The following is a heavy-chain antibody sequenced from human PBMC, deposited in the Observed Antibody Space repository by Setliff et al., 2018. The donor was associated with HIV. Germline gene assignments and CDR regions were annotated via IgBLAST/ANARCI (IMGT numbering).Heavy chain of an antibody. Sequence: SETLSLTCSVSGDSVSSRKYYWGWIRQSPGKGLEWIGSVYFNGITHDNPSLKSRVTTSVDTSKNQFFLHLSSVTAADTAIYYCARHGSSSLWVTAIPGAFDFWGQGTMVTVSS. D-gene: IGHD2-21*02. J-gene: IGHJ3*01. CDR1: GDSVSSRKYY. V-gene: IGHV4-39*01. CDR2: VYFNGIT. CDR3: ARHGSSSLWVTAIPGAFDF.